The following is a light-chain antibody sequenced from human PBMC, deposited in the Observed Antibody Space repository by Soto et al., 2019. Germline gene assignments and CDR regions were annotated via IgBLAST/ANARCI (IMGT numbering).Light chain of an antibody. Sequence: DIVMTQSPATVPVSPGERVTLSFRASQSVSSYLAWYQQKPGQAPRLLIYGASSRATGIPDRFSGSGSGTDFTLTISRLEPEDFAVYYCQQYGSSLGVTFGGGTKVDIK. J-gene: IGKJ4*01. V-gene: IGKV3-20*01. CDR2: GAS. CDR3: QQYGSSLGVT. CDR1: QSVSSY.